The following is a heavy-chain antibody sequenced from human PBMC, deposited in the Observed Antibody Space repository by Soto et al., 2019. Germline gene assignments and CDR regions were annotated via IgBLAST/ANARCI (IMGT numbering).Heavy chain of an antibody. CDR2: ISGSGGST. D-gene: IGHD3-22*01. CDR1: GFTFSSYA. CDR3: AKEGLITTDYYYYMDV. V-gene: IGHV3-23*01. Sequence: PGGSLRLSCAASGFTFSSYAMSWVRQAPGKGLEWVSAISGSGGSTYYADSVKGRFTISGDNSKNTLYLQMNSLRAEDTAVYYCAKEGLITTDYYYYMDVWGKGTTVTVSS. J-gene: IGHJ6*03.